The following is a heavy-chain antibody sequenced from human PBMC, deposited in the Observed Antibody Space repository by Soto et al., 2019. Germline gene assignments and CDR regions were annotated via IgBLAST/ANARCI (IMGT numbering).Heavy chain of an antibody. D-gene: IGHD6-19*01. CDR1: GFTFSSYA. CDR2: ISGSGGST. CDR3: AKDLSLIRWLVPSDY. V-gene: IGHV3-23*01. Sequence: GGSLRLSCAASGFTFSSYAMSWVRQAPRKGLEWVSAISGSGGSTYYADSVKGRFTISRDNSKNTLYLQMNSLRAEDMALYYCAKDLSLIRWLVPSDYWGQGTLVTVS. J-gene: IGHJ4*02.